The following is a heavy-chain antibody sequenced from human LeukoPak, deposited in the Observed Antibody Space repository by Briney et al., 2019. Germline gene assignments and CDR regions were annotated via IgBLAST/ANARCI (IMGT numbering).Heavy chain of an antibody. D-gene: IGHD4-17*01. CDR3: ARPMTTVTTGGY. Sequence: GGSLRLSCAASGFTFSSYSMNWVRQAPGKGLEWVSSISSSSSYIYYADSVKGRFTISRDNAKNSLYLQMNSLRAEDTAVYYCARPMTTVTTGGYWGQGTLVTVSS. J-gene: IGHJ4*02. CDR2: ISSSSSYI. CDR1: GFTFSSYS. V-gene: IGHV3-21*01.